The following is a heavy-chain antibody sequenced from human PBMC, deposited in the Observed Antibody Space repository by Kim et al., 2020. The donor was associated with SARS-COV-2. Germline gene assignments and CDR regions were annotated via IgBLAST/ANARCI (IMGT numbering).Heavy chain of an antibody. Sequence: KFQGRVTITADESTSTAYMELSSLRSEDTAVYYCARDTNVDTAMVNGMDVWGQGTTVTVSS. V-gene: IGHV1-69*01. D-gene: IGHD5-18*01. J-gene: IGHJ6*02. CDR3: ARDTNVDTAMVNGMDV.